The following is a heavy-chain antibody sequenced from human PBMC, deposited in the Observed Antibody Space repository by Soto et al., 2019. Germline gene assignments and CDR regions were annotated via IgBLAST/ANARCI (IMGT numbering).Heavy chain of an antibody. Sequence: ASVKVSCKASGYTFTSYYMHWVRQAPGQGLEWMGIINPSGGSTSYAQKFQGRVTMTRDTSTSTVYMELSSLRSADTAVYYCVRAMKFGVKEDFDYWGPGDLGTASS. CDR3: VRAMKFGVKEDFDY. D-gene: IGHD3-16*01. CDR1: GYTFTSYY. CDR2: INPSGGST. V-gene: IGHV1-46*01. J-gene: IGHJ4*02.